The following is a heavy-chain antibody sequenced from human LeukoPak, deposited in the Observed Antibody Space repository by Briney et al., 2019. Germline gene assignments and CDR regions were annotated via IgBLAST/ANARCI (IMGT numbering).Heavy chain of an antibody. CDR1: GFTFSSYA. V-gene: IGHV3-23*01. J-gene: IGHJ4*02. CDR3: AKRGDGYKAPDY. Sequence: GGSLRLSCAASGFTFSSYAMSWVRKPPGKGLGWVSAISGSGGSTYYADSVKGRFTISRDNSKNTLYLQMNSLRAEDTAVYYCAKRGDGYKAPDYWGQGTLVTVSS. D-gene: IGHD5-24*01. CDR2: ISGSGGST.